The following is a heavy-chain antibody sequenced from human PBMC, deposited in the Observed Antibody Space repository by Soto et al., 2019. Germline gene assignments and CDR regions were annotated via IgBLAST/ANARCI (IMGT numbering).Heavy chain of an antibody. Sequence: PSETLSLTCTVSGVSITSYYWSWIRHLPGKGLEWIGYIYYSGNTDYNPSLKSRITISADTSKNQFSLKLRYVTAADTAVYYCARGRTYYAPWGQGILVTVSS. V-gene: IGHV4-59*06. CDR1: GVSITSYY. CDR3: ARGRTYYAP. J-gene: IGHJ5*02. CDR2: IYYSGNT. D-gene: IGHD3-3*01.